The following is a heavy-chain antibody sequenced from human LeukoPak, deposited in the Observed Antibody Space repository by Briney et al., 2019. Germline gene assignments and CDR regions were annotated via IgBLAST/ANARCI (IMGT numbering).Heavy chain of an antibody. CDR1: GYTFTSYG. J-gene: IGHJ4*02. CDR2: INPNSGGT. Sequence: GASVKVSCKASGYTFTSYGISWVRQAPGQGLEWMGWINPNSGGTNYAQKFQGRVTMTRDTSISTAYMELSRLRSDDTAVYYCARDYGLEMATITPYYFDYWGQGTLVTVSS. D-gene: IGHD5-24*01. V-gene: IGHV1-2*02. CDR3: ARDYGLEMATITPYYFDY.